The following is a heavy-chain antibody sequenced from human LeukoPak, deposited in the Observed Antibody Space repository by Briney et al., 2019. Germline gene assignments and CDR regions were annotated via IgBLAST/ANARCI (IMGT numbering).Heavy chain of an antibody. CDR1: GFTFSSYG. CDR3: AKDPGLELLDPFDY. CDR2: IWYDGSNK. J-gene: IGHJ4*02. V-gene: IGHV3-33*06. Sequence: GRSLRLSCAASGFTFSSYGMHRVRQAPGKGLEWVAVIWYDGSNKKYADSVKGRFTISRDNSKNTLYLQMNSLRAEDTAVYYCAKDPGLELLDPFDYWGQGTLVTVSS. D-gene: IGHD1-7*01.